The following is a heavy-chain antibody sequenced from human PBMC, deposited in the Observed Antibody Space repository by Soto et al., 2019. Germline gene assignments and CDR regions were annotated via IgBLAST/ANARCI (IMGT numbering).Heavy chain of an antibody. CDR3: ARGRDDGCSGGSCSPKEHFPGLASYYYMEF. D-gene: IGHD2-15*01. CDR1: GYTFTSYG. J-gene: IGHJ6*03. Sequence: ASVKVSCKASGYTFTSYGISWVRQAPGQGLEWMGWISAYNGNTNYAQKLQGRVTMTTDTSTSTAYMELRSLRSDDTAVYYCARGRDDGCSGGSCSPKEHFPGLASYYYMEFWGKGTTVTVSS. V-gene: IGHV1-18*01. CDR2: ISAYNGNT.